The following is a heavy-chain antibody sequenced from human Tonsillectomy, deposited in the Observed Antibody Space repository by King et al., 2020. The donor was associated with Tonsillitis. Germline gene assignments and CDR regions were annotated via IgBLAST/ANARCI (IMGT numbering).Heavy chain of an antibody. CDR2: IYTSGST. V-gene: IGHV4-61*02. J-gene: IGHJ4*02. Sequence: VQLQESGTGLVKPSQTLSLTCTVSGGSISSGSYYWSWIRQPAGKGLEWIGRIYTSGSTNYNPSLKSRVTMSVDTSKNQFSLKLSSVTAADTAVYYCATATTPIEGGYFDYWGQGTLVTVSS. D-gene: IGHD3-16*01. CDR3: ATATTPIEGGYFDY. CDR1: GGSISSGSYY.